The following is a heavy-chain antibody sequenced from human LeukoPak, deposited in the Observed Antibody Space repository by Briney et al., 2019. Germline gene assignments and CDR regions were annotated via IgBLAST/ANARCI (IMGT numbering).Heavy chain of an antibody. CDR2: IYYSGST. CDR1: GGSISSYY. V-gene: IGHV4-59*08. J-gene: IGHJ2*01. CDR3: ARRYSWHGCFDL. D-gene: IGHD5-18*01. Sequence: SETLSLTCTVSGGSISSYYWSWIRQPPGKGLEWIGYIYYSGSTNYNPSLKSRVTISVDTSKNQFSLKLSSVTAADTAVYYCARRYSWHGCFDLWGRGTLVTVSS.